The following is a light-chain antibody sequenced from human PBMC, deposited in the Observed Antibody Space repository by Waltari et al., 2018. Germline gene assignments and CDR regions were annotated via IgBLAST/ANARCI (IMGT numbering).Light chain of an antibody. Sequence: SYELTQPPSVSVSPGQTASITCSGDKLGDKYACWYQQKPGQSPVLVIYQDSKRHSGTPERFSGSNAGNTATLTISGTQAMDEADYYCQAWDSSTVVFGGGTKLTVL. J-gene: IGLJ2*01. CDR1: KLGDKY. V-gene: IGLV3-1*01. CDR3: QAWDSSTVV. CDR2: QDS.